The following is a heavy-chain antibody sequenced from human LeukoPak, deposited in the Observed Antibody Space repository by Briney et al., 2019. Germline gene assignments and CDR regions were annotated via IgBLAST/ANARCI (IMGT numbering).Heavy chain of an antibody. V-gene: IGHV4-39*01. J-gene: IGHJ6*03. CDR2: IYSSGST. D-gene: IGHD1-26*01. Sequence: SETLSLTCTVSGGSISSSSYYWGWIRQPPGKGLEWIGSIYSSGSTYYNPSLKSRVAISVDTSKNQFSLKLSSVTAADTAVYYCARHRQGGDYYYYYMDVWGKGTTVTVSS. CDR1: GGSISSSSYY. CDR3: ARHRQGGDYYYYYMDV.